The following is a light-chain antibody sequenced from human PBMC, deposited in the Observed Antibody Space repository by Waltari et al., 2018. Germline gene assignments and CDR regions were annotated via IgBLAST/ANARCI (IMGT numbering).Light chain of an antibody. CDR2: KAS. V-gene: IGKV1-5*03. J-gene: IGKJ3*01. CDR1: QNIDTW. Sequence: DIHLTQSPSTLSASVGDRVTLTCRASQNIDTWLAWYQQKPGKAPKLLIYKASYLQSGVPSRFSGRGSGTEFTLTIDSLQPDDFATYHCQHYNSYSCGFGPGTTVDLK. CDR3: QHYNSYSCG.